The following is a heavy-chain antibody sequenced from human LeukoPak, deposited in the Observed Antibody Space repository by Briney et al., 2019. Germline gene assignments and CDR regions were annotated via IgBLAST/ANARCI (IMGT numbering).Heavy chain of an antibody. Sequence: SETLSLTCTVSGGSISNYYWSWIRQPPGKGLEWIGYIFYSGSTNYNPSLKSRVTISVDTSKNQFSLKLSSVTAADTAVYYCARGSRVMITFGGVSGAFDIWGQGTMVTVSS. CDR1: GGSISNYY. V-gene: IGHV4-59*01. D-gene: IGHD3-16*01. CDR2: IFYSGST. J-gene: IGHJ3*02. CDR3: ARGSRVMITFGGVSGAFDI.